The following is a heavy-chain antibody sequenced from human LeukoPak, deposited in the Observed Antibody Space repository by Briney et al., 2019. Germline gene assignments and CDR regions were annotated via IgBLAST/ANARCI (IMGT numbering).Heavy chain of an antibody. V-gene: IGHV3-23*01. CDR3: ANAGVVVVAAPWGYFQH. Sequence: PGGSLRLSCAASGFTFSSYAMSWVRQAPGKGLEWVSAISGSGGSTYYADSVKGRFTISRDNSKNTLYLQMNSLRAEDAAVYYCANAGVVVVAAPWGYFQHWGQGTLVTVSS. J-gene: IGHJ1*01. CDR2: ISGSGGST. D-gene: IGHD2-15*01. CDR1: GFTFSSYA.